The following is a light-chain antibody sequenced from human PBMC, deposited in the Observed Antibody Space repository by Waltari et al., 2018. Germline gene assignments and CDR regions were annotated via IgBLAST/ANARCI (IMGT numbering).Light chain of an antibody. J-gene: IGLJ3*02. CDR3: CSYAGSSTLV. V-gene: IGLV2-23*01. Sequence: QSALTQPASVSGSPGQSITISCTGTSSDVGSYNLVSWYQQHPGKAPKLMVYRFSGSKSGNSASLTISGLQAEDEADYYCCSYAGSSTLVFGGGTKVTVL. CDR1: SSDVGSYNL.